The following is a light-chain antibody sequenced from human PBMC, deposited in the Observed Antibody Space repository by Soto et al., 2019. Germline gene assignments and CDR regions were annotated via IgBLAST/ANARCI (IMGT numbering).Light chain of an antibody. Sequence: EIVLTQSPGTLSLSPGERATLSCRASQSVSSSYLAWYQQKPGQAPRLLIYGASSRATGIPDRFSGSGSGTDFTLTISRLEPEAFAVYYCQQYGSSRRWTFGQGTKVEIK. CDR3: QQYGSSRRWT. V-gene: IGKV3-20*01. CDR2: GAS. CDR1: QSVSSSY. J-gene: IGKJ1*01.